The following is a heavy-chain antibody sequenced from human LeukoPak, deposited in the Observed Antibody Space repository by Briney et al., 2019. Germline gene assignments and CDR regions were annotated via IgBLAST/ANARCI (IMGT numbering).Heavy chain of an antibody. CDR1: GFTFSSYS. CDR3: ARARGVPSWFDP. J-gene: IGHJ5*02. V-gene: IGHV3-21*01. D-gene: IGHD3-10*01. CDR2: ISSSSSYI. Sequence: GGSLKLSCAASGFTFSSYSMNWVRQAPGKGLEWVSSISSSSSYIYYADSVKGRFTISRDNAKNSLYLQMNSLRAEDTAVYYCARARGVPSWFDPWGQGTLVTVSS.